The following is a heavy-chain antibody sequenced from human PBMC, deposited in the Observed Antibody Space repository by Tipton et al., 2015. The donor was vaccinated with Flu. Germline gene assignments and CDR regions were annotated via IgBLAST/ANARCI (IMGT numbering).Heavy chain of an antibody. CDR1: GYSFTSYE. CDR2: ISGYNGNT. Sequence: QVQLVQSGAEVKKPGASVKLYCKASGYSFTSYEITWVRQAPGQGLELVGWISGYNGNTKYTQKFQGRVTMTADTPTTTAFMELTSLTSADTAMYYCARKEENGAYVYVDYWGQGTLVTVSS. D-gene: IGHD4-17*01. J-gene: IGHJ4*02. V-gene: IGHV1-18*01. CDR3: ARKEENGAYVYVDY.